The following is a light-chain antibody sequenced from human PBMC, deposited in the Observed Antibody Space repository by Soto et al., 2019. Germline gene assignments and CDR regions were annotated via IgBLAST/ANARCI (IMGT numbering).Light chain of an antibody. V-gene: IGKV1-39*01. J-gene: IGKJ1*01. CDR2: AAS. CDR3: QQYGTSPRT. CDR1: QSISNH. Sequence: DIQMTQSPSSLSASVEDRFIITCRASQSISNHLNWYQQKPGKAPKLLIFAASSLQSGVPSRFSGSGSGTDFTLTISRLEPEDFAVYYCQQYGTSPRTFGQGTKVDIK.